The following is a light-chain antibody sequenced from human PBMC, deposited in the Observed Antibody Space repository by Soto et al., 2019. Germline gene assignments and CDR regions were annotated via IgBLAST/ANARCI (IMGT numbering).Light chain of an antibody. V-gene: IGKV3-11*01. J-gene: IGKJ2*01. CDR2: DAS. CDR3: QQRSNWPSYT. Sequence: EIVLTQSPATLSLSPGERATLYCRASQSVSSYLAWYQQKPGQAPRLLIYDASNRATGIPARFSGSGSGTDFTLTISSLEPEDFAVYYCQQRSNWPSYTFGQGTKLEIK. CDR1: QSVSSY.